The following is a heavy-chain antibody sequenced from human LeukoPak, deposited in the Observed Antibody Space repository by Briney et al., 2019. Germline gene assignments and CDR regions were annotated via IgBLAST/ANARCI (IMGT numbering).Heavy chain of an antibody. V-gene: IGHV4-30-4*01. Sequence: SETLSLTCTVSGGSISSGDYYWSWIRQPPGKGLEWIGYIYYSGSTYYNPSLKSRVIISVDTSKNQFSLKLSSVTAADTAVYYCTGEYGDDNWFDPWGQGTLVTVSS. CDR2: IYYSGST. J-gene: IGHJ5*02. CDR1: GGSISSGDYY. CDR3: TGEYGDDNWFDP. D-gene: IGHD4-17*01.